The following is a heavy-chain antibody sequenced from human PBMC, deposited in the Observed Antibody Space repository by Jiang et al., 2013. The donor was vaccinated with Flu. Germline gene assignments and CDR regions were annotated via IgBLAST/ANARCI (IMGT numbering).Heavy chain of an antibody. CDR2: TYYRSKWYI. CDR3: ARYYDATGGYLDY. Sequence: QTLSLTCAISGDSVSSNSASWNWVRQSPSRGLEWLGRTYYRSKWYIDYAESVKSRITINPDTSKNQFSLQLNSVTPEDTAVYYCARYYDATGGYLDYWGQGTLVTVSS. D-gene: IGHD4/OR15-4a*01. J-gene: IGHJ4*02. V-gene: IGHV6-1*01. CDR1: GDSVSSNSAS.